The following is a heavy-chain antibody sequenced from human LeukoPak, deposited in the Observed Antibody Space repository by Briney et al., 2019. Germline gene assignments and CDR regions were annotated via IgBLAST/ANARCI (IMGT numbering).Heavy chain of an antibody. V-gene: IGHV5-10-1*01. CDR2: IDPSDSYT. CDR3: ARQLVTIGGAFDY. Sequence: GESLKISCKGSGYSFTSHWINWVRQMPGKGLEWMGRIDPSDSYTNYSPSFQGHVTISADKPISTAYLQWSSLKASDTAMYYCARQLVTIGGAFDYWGQGTLVTVSS. D-gene: IGHD5-24*01. CDR1: GYSFTSHW. J-gene: IGHJ4*02.